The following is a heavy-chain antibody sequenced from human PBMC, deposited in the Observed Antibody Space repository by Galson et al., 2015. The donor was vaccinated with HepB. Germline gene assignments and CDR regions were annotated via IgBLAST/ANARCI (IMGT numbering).Heavy chain of an antibody. J-gene: IGHJ4*02. CDR1: GFSFSTYA. D-gene: IGHD7-27*01. CDR3: ARVSLTGNRGRGYFDS. V-gene: IGHV3-30*04. CDR2: ISIDETI. Sequence: SLRLSCAASGFSFSTYAMYWVRQAPGKGLEWVALISIDETINYADSVKGRFTISRDSSKNTLYLQMNSLTTEDTAVYYCARVSLTGNRGRGYFDSWGQGTLVTVSS.